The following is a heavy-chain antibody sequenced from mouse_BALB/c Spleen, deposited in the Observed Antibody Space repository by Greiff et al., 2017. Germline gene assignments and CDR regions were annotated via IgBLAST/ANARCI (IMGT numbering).Heavy chain of an antibody. CDR1: GFSLTSYG. D-gene: IGHD1-2*01. Sequence: QVQLKESGPGLVQPSQSLSITCTVSGFSLTSYGVHWVRQSPGKGLEWLGVIWRGGSTDYNAAFISRLSISKDNSKSQVFFKMNSLQADDTAIYYCARNKGTNSLLRLGWFHYWGQGTTLTVSS. CDR3: ARNKGTNSLLRLGWFHY. J-gene: IGHJ2*01. V-gene: IGHV2-4-1*01. CDR2: IWRGGST.